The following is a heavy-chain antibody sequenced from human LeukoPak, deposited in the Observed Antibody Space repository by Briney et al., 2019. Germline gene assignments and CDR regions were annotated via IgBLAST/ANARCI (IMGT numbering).Heavy chain of an antibody. D-gene: IGHD1-1*01. Sequence: SETLSLTCAVYGGSFSGYYWSWIRQPPGKGLEWIGSIYHSGSTYYNPSLKSRVTISVDTSKNQFSLKLSSVTAADTAVYYCAGETGTTYPWGQGTLVTVSS. CDR2: IYHSGST. CDR3: AGETGTTYP. CDR1: GGSFSGYY. J-gene: IGHJ4*02. V-gene: IGHV4-34*01.